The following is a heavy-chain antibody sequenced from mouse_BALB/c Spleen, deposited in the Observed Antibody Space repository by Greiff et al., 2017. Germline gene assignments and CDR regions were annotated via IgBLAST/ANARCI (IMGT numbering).Heavy chain of an antibody. D-gene: IGHD2-10*02. V-gene: IGHV5-6-2*01. CDR3: ARGEYGNPFAY. CDR1: GFTFSSYY. CDR2: INSNGGST. Sequence: EVKLMESGGGLVKLGGSLKLSCAASGFTFSSYYMSWVRQTPEKRLELVAAINSNGGSTYYPDTVKGRFTISRDNAKNTLYLQMSSLKSEDTALYYCARGEYGNPFAYWGQGTLVTVSA. J-gene: IGHJ3*01.